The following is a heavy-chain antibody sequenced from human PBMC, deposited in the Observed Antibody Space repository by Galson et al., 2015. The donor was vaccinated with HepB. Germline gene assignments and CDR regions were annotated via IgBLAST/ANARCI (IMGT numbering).Heavy chain of an antibody. CDR1: GYTFTSYG. Sequence: QSGAEVKKPGASVKVSCKASGYTFTSYGISWVRQAPGQGLEWMRWISAYNGNTNYAQKLQGRVTITADESTSTAYMELSSLRSEDTAVYYCARLSSSWEPDVVPYGMDVWGQGTTVTVSS. D-gene: IGHD6-13*01. J-gene: IGHJ6*02. CDR2: ISAYNGNT. V-gene: IGHV1-18*01. CDR3: ARLSSSWEPDVVPYGMDV.